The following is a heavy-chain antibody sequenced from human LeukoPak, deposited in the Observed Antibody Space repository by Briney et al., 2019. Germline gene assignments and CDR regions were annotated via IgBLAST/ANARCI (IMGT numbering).Heavy chain of an antibody. V-gene: IGHV4-34*01. Sequence: SETLSLTCAVYGGSFSGYYWSWIRQPPGKGLEWIGEITHSGSTNYNPSLKSRVTISVDASKSQFPLKLSSVTAADTAVYYCTRGRAMADFDYWGQGTLVTVSS. CDR1: GGSFSGYY. CDR2: ITHSGST. J-gene: IGHJ4*02. D-gene: IGHD5-18*01. CDR3: TRGRAMADFDY.